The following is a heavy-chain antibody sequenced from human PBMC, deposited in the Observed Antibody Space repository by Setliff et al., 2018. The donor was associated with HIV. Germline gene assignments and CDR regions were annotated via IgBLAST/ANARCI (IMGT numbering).Heavy chain of an antibody. CDR3: AKGRSGSAAAAMNY. CDR2: IKSKADGGTA. J-gene: IGHJ4*02. CDR1: GFTFSNAW. D-gene: IGHD6-13*01. V-gene: IGHV3-15*01. Sequence: KPGGSLRLSCAASGFTFSNAWMSWVRQAPGKGLEWVDRIKSKADGGTADYAAPVKGRFAISRDDSKNTLYLQMNSLKTEDTALYYCAKGRSGSAAAAMNYWGQGTLVTVSS.